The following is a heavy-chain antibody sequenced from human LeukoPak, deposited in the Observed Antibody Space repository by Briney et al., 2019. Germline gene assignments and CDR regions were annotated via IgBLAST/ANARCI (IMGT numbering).Heavy chain of an antibody. CDR3: ARDYYDSSGYYYYYYYMDV. Sequence: GGSLRLSCAASGFTFSSYGMHWVRQAPGKGLEWVAFIRYDGSNKYYADSVKGRFTISRDNSKNTLYLQMNSLRAEDTAVYYCARDYYDSSGYYYYYYYMDVWGKGTTVTISS. CDR2: IRYDGSNK. J-gene: IGHJ6*03. D-gene: IGHD3-22*01. CDR1: GFTFSSYG. V-gene: IGHV3-30*02.